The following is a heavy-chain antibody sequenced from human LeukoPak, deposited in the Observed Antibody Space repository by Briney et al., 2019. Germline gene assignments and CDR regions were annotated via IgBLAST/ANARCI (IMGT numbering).Heavy chain of an antibody. J-gene: IGHJ4*02. CDR2: ISSSSSYI. V-gene: IGHV3-21*01. CDR3: AADLCSSSSPFDY. D-gene: IGHD6-6*01. CDR1: RFTFSSYS. Sequence: GGSLRLSCAASRFTFSSYSMNWVRQAPGKGLEWVSSISSSSSYIYYADSVKGRFTISRDNAKNSLYLQMNSLRAEDTAVYYCAADLCSSSSPFDYWGQGTLVTVSS.